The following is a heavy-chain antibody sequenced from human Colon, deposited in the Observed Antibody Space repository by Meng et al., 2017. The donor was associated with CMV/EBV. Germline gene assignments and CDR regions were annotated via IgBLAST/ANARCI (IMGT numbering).Heavy chain of an antibody. CDR2: INPNRGGT. J-gene: IGHJ6*02. CDR1: GYTFTDYY. V-gene: IGHV1-2*02. D-gene: IGHD3-3*01. Sequence: GESLKISCKASGYTFTDYYMHWVRQAPGQGLEWMGWINPNRGGTNYVQKFQGRVTMTRHTSISTVLELSRLRSDDTAVYYCARDRRYYDFWSGPLVALDVWGQGTTVTV. CDR3: ARDRRYYDFWSGPLVALDV.